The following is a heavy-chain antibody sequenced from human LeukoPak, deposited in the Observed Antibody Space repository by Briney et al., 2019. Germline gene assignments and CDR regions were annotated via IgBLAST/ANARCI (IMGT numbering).Heavy chain of an antibody. J-gene: IGHJ5*02. Sequence: SETLSLTCRVSGASISSSSYYWAWIRQPPGRGLEWIGTIHYSGSTNYNPSLKSRVTISVDTSKNQFSLKLSSVTAADTAVYYCARAAQLVRHWFDPWGQGTLVTVSS. CDR3: ARAAQLVRHWFDP. CDR2: IHYSGST. D-gene: IGHD6-13*01. CDR1: GASISSSSYY. V-gene: IGHV4-39*07.